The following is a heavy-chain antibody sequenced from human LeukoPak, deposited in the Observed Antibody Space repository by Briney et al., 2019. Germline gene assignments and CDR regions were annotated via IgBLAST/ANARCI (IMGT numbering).Heavy chain of an antibody. CDR1: GGSISSYY. D-gene: IGHD3-16*02. CDR2: IYYSGST. Sequence: SETLSLTCIVSGGSISSYYWSWIRQPPGKGLEWIGYIYYSGSTNYNPSLKSRVTISLDTSKNQFSLELSSVTAADTAVYFCARGVTFGGVIVPAFDIWGQGTMVTVSS. CDR3: ARGVTFGGVIVPAFDI. V-gene: IGHV4-59*08. J-gene: IGHJ3*02.